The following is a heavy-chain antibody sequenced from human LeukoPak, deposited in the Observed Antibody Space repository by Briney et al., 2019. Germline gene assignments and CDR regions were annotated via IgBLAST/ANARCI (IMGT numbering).Heavy chain of an antibody. V-gene: IGHV1-8*01. CDR3: ARQTEGFDY. J-gene: IGHJ4*02. Sequence: EGSLRLSCAASGFTFTLYDVIWVRQATGQGLEWMGWMKPNSGNTGYAQNFQGRVTISGDTSTTTAYMELSSLTSEDTAVYYCARQTEGFDYSGQGTLVTVS. CDR1: GFTFTLYD. CDR2: MKPNSGNT.